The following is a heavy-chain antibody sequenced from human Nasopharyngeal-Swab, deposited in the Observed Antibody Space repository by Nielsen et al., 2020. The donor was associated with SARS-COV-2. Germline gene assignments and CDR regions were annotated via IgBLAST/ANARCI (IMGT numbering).Heavy chain of an antibody. J-gene: IGHJ3*02. V-gene: IGHV3-7*01. CDR2: INGDGSAR. D-gene: IGHD2-15*01. CDR1: GLTVSSTY. Sequence: GGSLRLSCVVSGLTVSSTYMNWVRQAPGKGLEWVANINGDGSARYYVDSVRGRFTVSRDNAKNSLYLQMNSLRVEDTALYYCAGESGPNGFDIWGQGAMITVSS. CDR3: AGESGPNGFDI.